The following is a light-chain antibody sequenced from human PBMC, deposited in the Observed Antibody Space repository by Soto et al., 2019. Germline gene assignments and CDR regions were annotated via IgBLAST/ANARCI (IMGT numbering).Light chain of an antibody. Sequence: QPVLTQPPSASGTPGQRVTISCSGSNSNIGSNDVDWYQHLPGTAPKLLIYRNNQRPSGVPDRFSGSKSGTSASLAITGLRSDAEADYYCATWDDSLSDYVFGTGTKVTVL. J-gene: IGLJ1*01. V-gene: IGLV1-47*01. CDR1: NSNIGSND. CDR3: ATWDDSLSDYV. CDR2: RNN.